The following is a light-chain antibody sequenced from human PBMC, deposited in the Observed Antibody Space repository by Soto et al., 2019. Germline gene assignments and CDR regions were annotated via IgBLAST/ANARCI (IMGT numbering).Light chain of an antibody. V-gene: IGLV4-69*01. CDR3: HTWGTGIQV. CDR2: LNSDGSH. Sequence: QPVLTQSPSASASLGASVKLTCTLSSGHSSYAIAWHQQQPEKGPRYLMKLNSDGSHSTGDGIPDRFSGSSSGAERYLTISSLQSEDEADYYCHTWGTGIQVFGGGTKLTVL. J-gene: IGLJ2*01. CDR1: SGHSSYA.